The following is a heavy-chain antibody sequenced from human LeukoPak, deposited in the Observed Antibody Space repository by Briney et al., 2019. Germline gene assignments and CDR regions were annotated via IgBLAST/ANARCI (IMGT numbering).Heavy chain of an antibody. CDR2: IKKDGSET. J-gene: IGHJ4*02. Sequence: PGGSLRLSCAASGFTFSSYWMSWVRQAPGKGLEWVSNIKKDGSETYYVDSVKGRFTISRDNAKTSLYLQMNSLRAEDTAVYYCARDLSGVTGYTYGRGIDYWGQGTLVTVSS. D-gene: IGHD5-18*01. CDR3: ARDLSGVTGYTYGRGIDY. CDR1: GFTFSSYW. V-gene: IGHV3-7*01.